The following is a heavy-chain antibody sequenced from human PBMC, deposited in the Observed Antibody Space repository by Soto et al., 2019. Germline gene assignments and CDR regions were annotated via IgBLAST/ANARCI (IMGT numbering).Heavy chain of an antibody. V-gene: IGHV1-69*01. J-gene: IGHJ5*02. CDR1: GGTFSSYA. CDR3: ASALVGYCSGGSCFTYNWFDP. CDR2: IIPIFGTA. Sequence: SVKVSCTASGGTFSSYAISWVRQAPGQGLELMGGIIPIFGTANYAQKFQGRVTITADESTSTAYMELSSLRSEDTAVYYCASALVGYCSGGSCFTYNWFDPWGQGTLVTVSS. D-gene: IGHD2-15*01.